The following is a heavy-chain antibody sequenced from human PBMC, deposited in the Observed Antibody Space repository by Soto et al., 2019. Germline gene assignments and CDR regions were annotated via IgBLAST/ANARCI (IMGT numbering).Heavy chain of an antibody. CDR2: ISSSSNK. CDR1: GFTFSSYS. CDR3: AKVRGSTVTTVYYYYMDV. Sequence: GGSLRLSCAACGFTFSSYSMNWVRQAPGKGLERVSSISSSSNKYYADSVKGRFTISRDNSENTLYLQMNSLRAEDTAVYYCAKVRGSTVTTVYYYYMDVWGKGTTVTVSS. V-gene: IGHV3-21*01. D-gene: IGHD4-17*01. J-gene: IGHJ6*03.